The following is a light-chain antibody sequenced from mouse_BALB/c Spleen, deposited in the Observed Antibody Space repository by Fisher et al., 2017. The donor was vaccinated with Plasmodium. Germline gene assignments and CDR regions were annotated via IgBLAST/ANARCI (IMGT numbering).Light chain of an antibody. CDR3: QQSNDWPLT. CDR2: YAS. J-gene: IGKJ5*01. V-gene: IGKV5-43*01. CDR1: QSISNN. Sequence: DIVITQTPDTLSVTPGDSVSLSCRASQSISNNLHWYQQKSHESPRLLVNYASQSISGIPSRFSGSGSGTDFTLYIISVETEDFGMYFCQQSNDWPLTFGSGTKLELK.